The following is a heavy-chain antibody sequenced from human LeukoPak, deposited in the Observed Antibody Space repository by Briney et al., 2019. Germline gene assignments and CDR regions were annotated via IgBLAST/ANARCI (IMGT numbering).Heavy chain of an antibody. J-gene: IGHJ4*02. V-gene: IGHV6-1*01. CDR3: ARDRVSCSGGSCYPDYFDY. Sequence: SQTLSPTCAISGDSVSSNSAAWNWIRQSPSRGLEWLGRTYYRSKWYNDYAVSVKSRITINPDTSKNQFSLQLNSVTPEDTAVYYCARDRVSCSGGSCYPDYFDYWGQGTLVTVSS. CDR2: TYYRSKWYN. D-gene: IGHD2-15*01. CDR1: GDSVSSNSAA.